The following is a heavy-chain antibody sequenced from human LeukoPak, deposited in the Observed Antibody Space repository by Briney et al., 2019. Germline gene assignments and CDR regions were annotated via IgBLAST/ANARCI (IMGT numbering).Heavy chain of an antibody. J-gene: IGHJ4*02. V-gene: IGHV1-69*13. CDR1: GVTFSSYA. CDR3: ARNPYSYGNERAVYYFDY. D-gene: IGHD5-18*01. CDR2: IIPIFGTA. Sequence: AAVKVSCKASGVTFSSYAISWVRQAPGQGLEWMGGIIPIFGTANYAQKFQGRVTITADESTSTAYMELSSLRSEDTAVYYCARNPYSYGNERAVYYFDYWGQGTLVTVSS.